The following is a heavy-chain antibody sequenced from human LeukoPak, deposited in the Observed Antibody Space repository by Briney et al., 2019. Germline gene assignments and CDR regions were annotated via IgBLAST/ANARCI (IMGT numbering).Heavy chain of an antibody. V-gene: IGHV4-4*02. CDR1: GDPHTSTNE. J-gene: IGHJ4*02. CDR2: VHLDGRT. D-gene: IGHD3-22*01. Sequence: TSETLSLPLDVSGDPHTSTNECACVRQPPGKGLEWIGEVHLDGRTNYNPSLKSRLIMSVGLPENHISLKLTSVTAAATAVYYCARESGFCRALTTGAQGTLVTVSS. CDR3: ARESGFCRALTT.